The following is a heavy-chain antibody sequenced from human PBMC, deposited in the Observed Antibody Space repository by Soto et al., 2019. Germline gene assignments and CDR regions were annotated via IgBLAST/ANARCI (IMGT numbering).Heavy chain of an antibody. CDR2: IYPGDSDT. CDR1: GYNFTNYW. D-gene: IGHD3-10*01. Sequence: LGESLKISCKGSGYNFTNYWIGWVRQMPGKGLESMGIIYPGDSDTRYSPSFQGQVTISADKSISTAYLQWSSLKASDTAMYYCAGGGVRGVVTRTRDYYGMDVWGKGTTVTVSS. J-gene: IGHJ6*04. V-gene: IGHV5-51*01. CDR3: AGGGVRGVVTRTRDYYGMDV.